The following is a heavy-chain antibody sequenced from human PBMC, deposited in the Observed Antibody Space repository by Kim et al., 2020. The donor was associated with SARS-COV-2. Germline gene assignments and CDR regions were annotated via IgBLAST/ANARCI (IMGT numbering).Heavy chain of an antibody. CDR2: IYPGDSEI. V-gene: IGHV5-51*01. D-gene: IGHD1-1*01. CDR1: GYSFTSSW. Sequence: GESLKISCEASGYSFTSSWIGWVRQMPGKGLEWMGIIYPGDSEIRYSPSLRGQVTISAYRSTTTAYLQWNSLKASDTAMYYCARLWRASKYNTSGGMDVWGQGTAVSVSS. J-gene: IGHJ6*02. CDR3: ARLWRASKYNTSGGMDV.